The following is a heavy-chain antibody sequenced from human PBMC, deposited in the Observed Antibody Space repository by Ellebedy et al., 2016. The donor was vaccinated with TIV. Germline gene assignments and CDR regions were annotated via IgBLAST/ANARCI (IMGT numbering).Heavy chain of an antibody. CDR2: IYYSGST. CDR1: GGSISSTSYY. CDR3: AAGKFMAAVNWFDP. V-gene: IGHV4-39*01. Sequence: MPSETLSLTCTVSGGSISSTSYYWGWIRQPPGKGLEWIGTIYYSGSTYYNPSLKSRLTISVDTSKNQFSLKLSSVTAADTAVYYCAAGKFMAAVNWFDPWGQGTLVTVSS. D-gene: IGHD6-13*01. J-gene: IGHJ5*02.